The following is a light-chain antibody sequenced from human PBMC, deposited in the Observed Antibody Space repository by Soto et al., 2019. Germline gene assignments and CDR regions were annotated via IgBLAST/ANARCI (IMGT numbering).Light chain of an antibody. CDR3: QQYGSSPIT. CDR1: QSVSSN. Sequence: EIVMTQSPATLSVSPGERGTLSCRASQSVSSNLAWYQQKLGQAPRLXIYGASTRETGIPGRFSGSGSGTEFTLTISRLEPEDFAVYYCQQYGSSPITFGQGTRLEIK. J-gene: IGKJ5*01. CDR2: GAS. V-gene: IGKV3-15*01.